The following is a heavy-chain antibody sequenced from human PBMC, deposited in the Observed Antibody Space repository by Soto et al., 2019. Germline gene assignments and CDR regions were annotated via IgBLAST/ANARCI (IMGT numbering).Heavy chain of an antibody. J-gene: IGHJ4*02. CDR3: AREIVVARGASYFDY. CDR2: ISSSSSTI. V-gene: IGHV3-48*01. Sequence: GGSLRLSCASSGFSFSTYSINLVRQAPGKGLEWVSYISSSSSTIYYADSVKGRFTISRDNARNSLYLQMNSLRAEDTAVYYCAREIVVARGASYFDYWGPGTLVTVSS. D-gene: IGHD2-2*01. CDR1: GFSFSTYS.